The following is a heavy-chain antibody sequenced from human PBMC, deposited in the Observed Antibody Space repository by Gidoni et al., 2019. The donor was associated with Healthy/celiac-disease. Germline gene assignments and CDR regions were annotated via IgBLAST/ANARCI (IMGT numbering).Heavy chain of an antibody. CDR1: GGSISSGGYY. Sequence: QVQLQESGPGLVKPSQTLSLTCTVSGGSISSGGYYSSWSGPHPGKGLEWIGYIYYSGSTYYNPSLKSRVTISVDTSKNQFSLKLSSVTAADTAVYYCARVMGNYYYYYMDVWGKGTTVTVSS. CDR3: ARVMGNYYYYYMDV. V-gene: IGHV4-31*03. CDR2: IYYSGST. J-gene: IGHJ6*03. D-gene: IGHD2-8*01.